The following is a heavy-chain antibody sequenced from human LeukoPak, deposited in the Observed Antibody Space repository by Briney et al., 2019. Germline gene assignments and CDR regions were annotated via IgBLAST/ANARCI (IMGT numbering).Heavy chain of an antibody. J-gene: IGHJ4*02. CDR3: ARWDGTGYYYGN. CDR1: GGSISSSSYY. CDR2: IYHSG. Sequence: SETLSLTCTVSGGSISSSSYYWGWVRQPPGKGLEWIGSIYHSGNNPSLKSRVTISVDTSKNQFSLKLSSVTAADTAVYCCARWDGTGYYYGNWGQGTLVTVSS. V-gene: IGHV4-39*01. D-gene: IGHD3-22*01.